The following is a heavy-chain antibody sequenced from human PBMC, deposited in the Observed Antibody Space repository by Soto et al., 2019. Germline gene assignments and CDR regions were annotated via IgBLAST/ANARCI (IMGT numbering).Heavy chain of an antibody. D-gene: IGHD3-22*01. J-gene: IGHJ4*02. CDR2: IYYSGST. CDR3: ARVERYYDSSGYSYYFDY. CDR1: GGSISSGDYY. Sequence: PSETLSLTCTVSGGSISSGDYYWRWIRQPPGKGLEWIGYIYYSGSTYYNPSLKRRVTISVDTSKNQFSLKLSSVTAADTAVYYCARVERYYDSSGYSYYFDYWGQGTLVTVSS. V-gene: IGHV4-30-4*01.